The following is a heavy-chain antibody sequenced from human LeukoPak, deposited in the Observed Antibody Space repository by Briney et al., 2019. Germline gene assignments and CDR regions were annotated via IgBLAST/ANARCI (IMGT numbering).Heavy chain of an antibody. CDR1: GFTFSSYA. Sequence: GGSLRLSCAASGFTFSSYAMSWVRQAPGKGLEWVSAISGSGGSTYYADSVKGRFTISRDNSKNTLYLQMNSLRAEDTAVYYCAKVRYFDWLPQPLGYWGQGTLVTVSS. CDR3: AKVRYFDWLPQPLGY. J-gene: IGHJ4*02. D-gene: IGHD3-9*01. CDR2: ISGSGGST. V-gene: IGHV3-23*01.